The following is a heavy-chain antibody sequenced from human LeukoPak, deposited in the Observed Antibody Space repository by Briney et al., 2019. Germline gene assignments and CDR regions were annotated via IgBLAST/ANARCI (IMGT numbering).Heavy chain of an antibody. Sequence: AGSLTLSSAASGFTFSDHAMDWVRQAPGKGLEWVGRIRNKANSYTTEYAASVQGRFTVSRDDSKNSLYLQMNSMKTEDTAVYYCTRLVGANDWGQGTMVTVSS. J-gene: IGHJ4*02. CDR3: TRLVGAND. D-gene: IGHD1-26*01. CDR1: GFTFSDHA. CDR2: IRNKANSYTT. V-gene: IGHV3-72*01.